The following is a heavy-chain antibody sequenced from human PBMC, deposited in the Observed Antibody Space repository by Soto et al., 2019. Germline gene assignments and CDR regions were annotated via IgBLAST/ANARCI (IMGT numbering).Heavy chain of an antibody. CDR3: ARVRQASYYFDY. CDR2: IYYSGST. V-gene: IGHV4-59*01. J-gene: IGHJ4*02. CDR1: GGSISSYY. Sequence: SETLSLTCTVSGGSISSYYWSWIRQPPGKGLEWIGYIYYSGSTNYNPSLKSRVTISVDTSKNQFSLKLSSVTAADTAVYYCARVRQASYYFDYWGQGTLVAVSS. D-gene: IGHD2-2*01.